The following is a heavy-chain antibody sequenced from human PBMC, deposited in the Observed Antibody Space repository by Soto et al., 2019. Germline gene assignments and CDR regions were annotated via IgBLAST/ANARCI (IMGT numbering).Heavy chain of an antibody. J-gene: IGHJ4*02. CDR2: IYSGGST. V-gene: IGHV3-53*04. Sequence: EVQLVESGGGLVQPGGSLRLSCAAYGFTVSSNYMSWVRQAPGKGLEWVSVIYSGGSTYYADSVKGRFTISRHNSKNTLYLQMNSLRAEDTAVYYCARGTTGLGYCSGGSCYSPYYFDYWGEGTLVTVSS. CDR1: GFTVSSNY. CDR3: ARGTTGLGYCSGGSCYSPYYFDY. D-gene: IGHD2-15*01.